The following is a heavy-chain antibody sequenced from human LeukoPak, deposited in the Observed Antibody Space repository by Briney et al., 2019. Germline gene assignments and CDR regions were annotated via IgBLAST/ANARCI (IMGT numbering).Heavy chain of an antibody. D-gene: IGHD4-23*01. CDR3: ARAVKLDFDC. J-gene: IGHJ4*02. V-gene: IGHV6-1*01. CDR1: GDSVSSNTAA. Sequence: PSQTLSLTWAISGDSVSSNTAAWNWIRQSPSRGLEWLGRTYYRPKWYDDYAESVKSRITINPDTSKNQFSLQLNSVTPEDTAVYYCARAVKLDFDCWGQGTLVTVSS. CDR2: TYYRPKWYD.